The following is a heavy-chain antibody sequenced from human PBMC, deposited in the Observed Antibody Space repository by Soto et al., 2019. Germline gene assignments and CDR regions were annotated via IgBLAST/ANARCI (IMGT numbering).Heavy chain of an antibody. CDR1: GFSFSSYA. Sequence: GGSLRLSCAASGFSFSSYAMNWVRQAPGKGLEWVSGISGNANRAYYADSVKGRFTISRDNSKNTLYLQMNNLRVEDTAVYYCAKDLSGSSTWLYYFDSWGQGTLVTVSS. CDR2: ISGNANRA. J-gene: IGHJ4*02. CDR3: AKDLSGSSTWLYYFDS. D-gene: IGHD6-13*01. V-gene: IGHV3-23*01.